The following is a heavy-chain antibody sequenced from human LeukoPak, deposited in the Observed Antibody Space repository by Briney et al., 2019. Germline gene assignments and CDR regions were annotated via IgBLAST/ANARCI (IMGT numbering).Heavy chain of an antibody. CDR1: GYTFTGHY. CDR2: INPNSGGT. V-gene: IGHV1-2*02. J-gene: IGHJ2*01. CDR3: ARGPSVAAPTAYWYFDP. Sequence: GASVKVSRKASGYTFTGHYMHWVRQAPGQGLEWMGWINPNSGGTHYAQKFQGRVTMTRDTSNTTAYMELSSLRSYDTAVYYCARGPSVAAPTAYWYFDPWGRGTLVSVSS. D-gene: IGHD6-6*01.